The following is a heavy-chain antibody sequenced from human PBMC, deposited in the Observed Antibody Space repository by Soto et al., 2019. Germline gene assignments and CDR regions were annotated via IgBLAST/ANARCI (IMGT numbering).Heavy chain of an antibody. J-gene: IGHJ4*02. CDR1: GNTFTGYF. CDR3: ARVKNYYITTGPLDS. V-gene: IGHV1-2*02. D-gene: IGHD3-22*01. CDR2: INPNNGDT. Sequence: ASVKVSCKASGNTFTGYFMHWVRQAPGQGLEWMGWINPNNGDTNYAQKFQGRVTMTRATSISTAYMELSSLISDDTAVYYCARVKNYYITTGPLDSWGQGTLGTVSA.